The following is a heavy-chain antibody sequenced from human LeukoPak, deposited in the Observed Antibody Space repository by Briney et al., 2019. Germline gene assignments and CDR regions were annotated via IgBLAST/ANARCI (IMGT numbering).Heavy chain of an antibody. CDR3: ARARGYAPEYYFDY. J-gene: IGHJ4*02. CDR1: GFTFSSYG. V-gene: IGHV3-23*01. CDR2: ISGSGGNT. D-gene: IGHD5-12*01. Sequence: PGGSLRLSCAASGFTFSSYGMSWVRQAPGKGLEWVSAISGSGGNTYYADSVKGRFTISRDNAKNSLYLQMNSLRAEDTAVYYCARARGYAPEYYFDYWGQGTLVTVSS.